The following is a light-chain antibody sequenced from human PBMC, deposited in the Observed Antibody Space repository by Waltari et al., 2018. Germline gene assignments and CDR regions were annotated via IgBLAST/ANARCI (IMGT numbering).Light chain of an antibody. Sequence: SYDLTQPPSVSVSPGQTASITCYGVKLENKYVYWYQQKPGQSPVRGIYQDTKRPSGIPGRFSCSNSGNTATLTISGTEEMDEADDYCQAWDSSTGVCGTGTKGTVL. CDR2: QDT. V-gene: IGLV3-1*01. J-gene: IGLJ1*01. CDR3: QAWDSSTGV. CDR1: KLENKY.